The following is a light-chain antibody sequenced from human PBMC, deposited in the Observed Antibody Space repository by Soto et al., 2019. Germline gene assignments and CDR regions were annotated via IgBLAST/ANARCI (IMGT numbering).Light chain of an antibody. V-gene: IGLV3-21*04. Sequence: SYELTQPPSVSVAPGKTARVTCGGDNIGSKSVHWYQQKPGQAPVLVIYYGSDRPSGIPERFSGSNSGNTATLTISRVEAGDEADYYCQVWDSSSDPWVFVGGTKVTVL. CDR2: YGS. CDR3: QVWDSSSDPWV. CDR1: NIGSKS. J-gene: IGLJ3*02.